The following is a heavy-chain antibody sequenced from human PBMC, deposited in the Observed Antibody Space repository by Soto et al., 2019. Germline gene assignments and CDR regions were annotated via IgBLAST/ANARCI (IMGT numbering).Heavy chain of an antibody. CDR3: AKVRVGIDVDFDY. V-gene: IGHV3-23*01. CDR2: IRDSDSGGTT. J-gene: IGHJ4*02. Sequence: PGGSLRLSCAASGFTFSSCAMSWVRQAPAKGLEWVSAIRDSDSGGTTYYADSVKGRFTISRDDSKNTLCLQKSSLRAEDTAMYYCAKVRVGIDVDFDYWGQGALVTVSS. D-gene: IGHD2-21*01. CDR1: GFTFSSCA.